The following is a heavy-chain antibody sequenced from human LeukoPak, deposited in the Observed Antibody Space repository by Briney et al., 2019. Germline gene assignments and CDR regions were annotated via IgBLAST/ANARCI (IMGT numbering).Heavy chain of an antibody. D-gene: IGHD3-3*01. CDR3: AKDRRFVYYDFWSGYYFDY. V-gene: IGHV3-23*01. CDR1: GFTFSSYA. J-gene: IGHJ4*02. CDR2: ISGSGGST. Sequence: GGSLRLSCAASGFTFSSYAMSWVRQAPGKGLEWVSAISGSGGSTYYADSVKGRFTISRDNSKNTLYLQMNSLRAEDTAVYYCAKDRRFVYYDFWSGYYFDYWGQGTLVTASS.